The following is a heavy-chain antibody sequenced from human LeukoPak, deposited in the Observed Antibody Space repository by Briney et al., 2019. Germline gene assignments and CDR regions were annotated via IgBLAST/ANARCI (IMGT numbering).Heavy chain of an antibody. CDR1: GGSVSSGSYY. V-gene: IGHV4-61*01. Sequence: SETLSLTCTVSGGSVSSGSYYWSWIRQPPGKGLEWIGYIYYSGSTNYNPSPKSRVTISVGTSKNQFSLKLSSVTAADTAVYYCARAPRYCSGGSCYAFYAFDIWGQGTMVTVSS. J-gene: IGHJ3*02. CDR2: IYYSGST. CDR3: ARAPRYCSGGSCYAFYAFDI. D-gene: IGHD2-15*01.